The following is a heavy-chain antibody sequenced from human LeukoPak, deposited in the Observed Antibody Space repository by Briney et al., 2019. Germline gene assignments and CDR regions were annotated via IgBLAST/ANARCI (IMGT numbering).Heavy chain of an antibody. J-gene: IGHJ5*02. CDR3: AREESYDFWSGP. D-gene: IGHD3-3*01. CDR2: IIPILGIA. V-gene: IGHV1-69*04. CDR1: GGTFSSYA. Sequence: SVKVSCKASGGTFSSYAISWVRQAPGQGLEWMGRIIPILGIANYAQKFQGRVTITADESTSTAYMELSSLRSEDTAVYYCAREESYDFWSGPWGQGTLVTVSS.